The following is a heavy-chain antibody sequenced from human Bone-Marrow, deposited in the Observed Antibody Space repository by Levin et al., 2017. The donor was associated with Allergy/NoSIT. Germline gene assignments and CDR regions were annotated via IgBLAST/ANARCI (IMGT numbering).Heavy chain of an antibody. Sequence: PSETLSLTCAASGFTFNNYALTWVRQAAGKGLEWVSTIIGDGRTFYADSVKGRFTVSKDDSKNTMFLQLDSLRAEDTAVYYCAKGKATDAVDWFDPWGQGTLVTVSS. D-gene: IGHD5-24*01. CDR1: GFTFNNYA. CDR2: IIGDGRT. CDR3: AKGKATDAVDWFDP. J-gene: IGHJ5*02. V-gene: IGHV3-23*01.